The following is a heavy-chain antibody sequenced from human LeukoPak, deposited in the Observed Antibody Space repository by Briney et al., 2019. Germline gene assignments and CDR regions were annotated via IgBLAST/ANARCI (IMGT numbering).Heavy chain of an antibody. V-gene: IGHV1-69*04. CDR2: IIPILGIA. D-gene: IGHD3-3*01. Sequence: GASVKVSCKASGGTFSSYAISWVRQAPGQGLEWMGRIIPILGIANYAQKFQGRVTMTEDTSTDTAYMELSSLRSEDTAVYYCATAGLTIFGVVTTNWFDPWGQGTLVTVSS. CDR1: GGTFSSYA. J-gene: IGHJ5*02. CDR3: ATAGLTIFGVVTTNWFDP.